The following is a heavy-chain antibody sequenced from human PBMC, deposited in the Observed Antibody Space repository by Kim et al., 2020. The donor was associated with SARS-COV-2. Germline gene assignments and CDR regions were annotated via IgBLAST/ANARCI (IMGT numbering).Heavy chain of an antibody. J-gene: IGHJ4*02. CDR3: ARDSFAASGYFY. CDR2: IIPILGIA. Sequence: SVKVSCKASGGTFSSYAISWVRQAPGQGLEWMGRIIPILGIANYAQKFQGRVTITADKSTSTAYMELSSLRSEDTAVYYCARDSFAASGYFYWGQGTLVTVSS. CDR1: GGTFSSYA. D-gene: IGHD3-3*01. V-gene: IGHV1-69*04.